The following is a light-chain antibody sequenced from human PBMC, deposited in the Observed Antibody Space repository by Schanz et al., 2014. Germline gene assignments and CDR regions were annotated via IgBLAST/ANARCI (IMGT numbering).Light chain of an antibody. CDR3: QQYGSSPPMYT. J-gene: IGKJ2*01. V-gene: IGKV3-20*01. Sequence: EIVLTQSPGTLSLSPGERATLSCRASQSVTSSYLAWYQQTPGQAPRLLIYGASTRATGIPDRFSGSGSGTGSGTDFTLTISRLEPEDFAVYYCQQYGSSPPMYTFGQGTKLEIK. CDR2: GAS. CDR1: QSVTSSY.